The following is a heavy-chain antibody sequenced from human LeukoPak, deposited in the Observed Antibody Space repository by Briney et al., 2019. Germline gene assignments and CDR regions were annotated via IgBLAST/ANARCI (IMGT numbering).Heavy chain of an antibody. J-gene: IGHJ5*02. CDR2: ISAYNGNT. D-gene: IGHD2-2*02. CDR3: ARVGYCSSTSCYSGHNWFDP. V-gene: IGHV1-18*01. Sequence: ASVKVSCKASGYTFISYGISWVRQAPGQGLEWMGWISAYNGNTNYAQKLQGRVTMTTDTSTSTAYMELRSLRSDDTAVYYCARVGYCSSTSCYSGHNWFDPWGQGTLVTVSS. CDR1: GYTFISYG.